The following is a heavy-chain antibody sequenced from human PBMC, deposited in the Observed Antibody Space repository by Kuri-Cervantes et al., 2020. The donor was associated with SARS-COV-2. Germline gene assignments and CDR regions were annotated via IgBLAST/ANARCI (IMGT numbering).Heavy chain of an antibody. V-gene: IGHV3-30*04. CDR1: GFTFSSYA. CDR3: ARDQDYYDSNDYFDY. D-gene: IGHD3-22*01. Sequence: GESLKISCAASGFTFSSYAMHWVRQAPGKGLEWVAVISYDGSNKYYADSVKGRFTISRDNSKNTLYLQMNSLRAEDTAVYYCARDQDYYDSNDYFDYWGQGTRVT. J-gene: IGHJ4*02. CDR2: ISYDGSNK.